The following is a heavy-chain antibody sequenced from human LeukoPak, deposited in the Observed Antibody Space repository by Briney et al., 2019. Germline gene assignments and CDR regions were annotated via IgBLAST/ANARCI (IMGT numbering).Heavy chain of an antibody. CDR1: GYTFTGYY. CDR2: MNPHSANA. CDR3: ARIPHRVPHNWFDP. V-gene: IGHV1-8*02. Sequence: EASVKVSCKASGYTFTGYYMHWVRQAAGQGLEWMGWMNPHSANAGYAQKFQGRVTMTRDTSISTAYMELSSLRSDDTAVYYCARIPHRVPHNWFDPWGQGTLVTVSS. J-gene: IGHJ5*02. D-gene: IGHD2-2*01.